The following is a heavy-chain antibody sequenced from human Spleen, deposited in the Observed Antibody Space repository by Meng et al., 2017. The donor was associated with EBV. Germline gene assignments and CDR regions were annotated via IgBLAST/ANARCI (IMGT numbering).Heavy chain of an antibody. CDR1: GASVSSGSHY. Sequence: QVQLQESGPGLVXPXXXXXLRXTLSGASVSSGSHYWSWIRQPPGKGLEYIGHIYYSRNTKYNPSLKSRVTISVDTSKNHFSLRLSSVSAADTAVYYCARGAYDSSGYYDSWGQGTLVTVSS. CDR2: IYYSRNT. V-gene: IGHV4-61*03. J-gene: IGHJ5*02. D-gene: IGHD3-22*01. CDR3: ARGAYDSSGYYDS.